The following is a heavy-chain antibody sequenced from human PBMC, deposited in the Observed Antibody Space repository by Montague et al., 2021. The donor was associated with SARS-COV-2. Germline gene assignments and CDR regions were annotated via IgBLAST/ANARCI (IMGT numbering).Heavy chain of an antibody. J-gene: IGHJ4*02. CDR1: GFTFPDYA. CDR3: AAATYGSIAY. D-gene: IGHD3-10*01. CDR2: INWNGNSR. Sequence: SLRLSCAASGFTFPDYAMHWVRQAPGKGLEWVSGINWNGNSRGYADSVKGRFTISRDNAANSLFLQMSSLRPEDTALYYCAAATYGSIAYWGQGKLVTVSS. V-gene: IGHV3-9*01.